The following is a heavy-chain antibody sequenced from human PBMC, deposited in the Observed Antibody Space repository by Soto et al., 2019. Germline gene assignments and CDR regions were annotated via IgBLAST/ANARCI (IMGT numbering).Heavy chain of an antibody. CDR2: ISSSSSYI. D-gene: IGHD2-21*02. CDR3: ARDEQTVVTAIQAHYYYYGMDV. CDR1: GFTFSSYS. V-gene: IGHV3-21*01. J-gene: IGHJ6*02. Sequence: GGSLRLSCAASGFTFSSYSMNWVRQAPGKGLEWVSSISSSSSYIYYADSVKGRFTISRDNAKNSLYLQMNSLRAEDTAVYYCARDEQTVVTAIQAHYYYYGMDVWGQGTTVTVSS.